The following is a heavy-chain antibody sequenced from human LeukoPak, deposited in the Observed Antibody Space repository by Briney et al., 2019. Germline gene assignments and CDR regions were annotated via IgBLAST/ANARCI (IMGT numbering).Heavy chain of an antibody. CDR3: AREGTHHSWDY. V-gene: IGHV1-46*01. D-gene: IGHD1-14*01. Sequence: ASVKVSCEASGYTFTNYYMHWVRQAPGQGLEWMGIIHSGGGSTSYAQKFQGRVTMTRDTSTGTVYMELSSLRSEDTAVYYCAREGTHHSWDYWGQGTLVTVSS. J-gene: IGHJ4*02. CDR1: GYTFTNYY. CDR2: IHSGGGST.